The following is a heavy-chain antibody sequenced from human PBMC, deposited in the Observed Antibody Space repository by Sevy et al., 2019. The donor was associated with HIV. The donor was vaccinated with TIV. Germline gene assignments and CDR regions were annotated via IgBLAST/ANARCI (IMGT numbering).Heavy chain of an antibody. J-gene: IGHJ4*02. CDR1: GFTFSDYY. D-gene: IGHD5-18*01. CDR3: TRVRYNYGSYYFDY. Sequence: GGCLRLSCVASGFTFSDYYMSWIRQAPGKGLEGVSYISTGSTYTNYADSVKGRFTVSRDNSENSLYLQMNSLRAEDTAVYYWTRVRYNYGSYYFDYWGQGTLVPVSS. V-gene: IGHV3-11*06. CDR2: ISTGSTYT.